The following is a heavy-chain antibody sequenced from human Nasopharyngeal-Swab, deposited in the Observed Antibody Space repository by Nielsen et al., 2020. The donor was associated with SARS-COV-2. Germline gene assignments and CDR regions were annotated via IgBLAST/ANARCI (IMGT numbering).Heavy chain of an antibody. CDR1: GGSFSGYY. CDR2: INHSGST. J-gene: IGHJ4*02. D-gene: IGHD2-21*02. CDR3: ASYCGGDCYAFDY. Sequence: SETLSLTCAVYGGSFSGYYWSWIRQPPGKGLEWIGEINHSGSTNYNPSLKSRVTISVDTPKNQFSLKLSSVTAADTAVYYCASYCGGDCYAFDYWGQGTLVTVSS. V-gene: IGHV4-34*01.